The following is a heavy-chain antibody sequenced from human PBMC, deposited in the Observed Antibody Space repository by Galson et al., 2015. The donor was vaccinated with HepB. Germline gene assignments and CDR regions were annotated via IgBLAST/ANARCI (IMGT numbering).Heavy chain of an antibody. CDR1: GYTFSGYT. J-gene: IGHJ5*02. Sequence: SVKVSCKASGYTFSGYTIHWVRQSPGQGLEWMGWINGGSENTKYSQKFQGRVTITKENSATTAYMELSSLRSKDTAVYYCATALLDFGERWLDPWGQESLVTVSS. V-gene: IGHV1-3*01. CDR2: INGGSENT. D-gene: IGHD3-10*01. CDR3: ATALLDFGERWLDP.